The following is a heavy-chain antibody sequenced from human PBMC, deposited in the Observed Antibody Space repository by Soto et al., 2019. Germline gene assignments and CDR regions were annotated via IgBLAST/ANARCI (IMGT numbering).Heavy chain of an antibody. J-gene: IGHJ6*02. CDR3: ARDNEVVAGLYYYYYGMDV. CDR1: GFTFSSYW. D-gene: IGHD6-19*01. V-gene: IGHV3-7*01. Sequence: GGSLRLSCAASGFTFSSYWMSWVRQAPGKGLEWVANIKQDESEKDYVNSVKGRFTISRDNDKNSLYLQMNSLRAEDTAVYYCARDNEVVAGLYYYYYGMDVWGQGTTVTVSS. CDR2: IKQDESEK.